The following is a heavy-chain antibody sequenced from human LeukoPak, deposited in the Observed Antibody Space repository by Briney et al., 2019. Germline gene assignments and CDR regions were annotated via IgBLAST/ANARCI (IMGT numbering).Heavy chain of an antibody. J-gene: IGHJ3*02. D-gene: IGHD3-22*01. CDR2: ISGSGGSA. Sequence: PGGSLRLSCAASGFTFSSYAMSWVRQPPGKGLEWVSAISGSGGSAYYADSVKGRFTISRDNSKNTLYLQMNSLRAEGTAVYYCAKGGPYDRYAFDIWGQGTMVTVSS. V-gene: IGHV3-23*01. CDR3: AKGGPYDRYAFDI. CDR1: GFTFSSYA.